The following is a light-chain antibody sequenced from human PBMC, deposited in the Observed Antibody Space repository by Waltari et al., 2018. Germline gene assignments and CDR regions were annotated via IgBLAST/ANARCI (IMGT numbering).Light chain of an antibody. CDR2: DTS. Sequence: VVLTQSPGTLSVSPGERVTLSCRASQNINTDLAWYQQQPGPTPRLLIYDTSTRATGLPARFSGSGSGTDFTLTISSLQSEDLAVYYCQQYNTWPPLAFGGGTKVEIK. CDR1: QNINTD. J-gene: IGKJ4*01. CDR3: QQYNTWPPLA. V-gene: IGKV3-15*01.